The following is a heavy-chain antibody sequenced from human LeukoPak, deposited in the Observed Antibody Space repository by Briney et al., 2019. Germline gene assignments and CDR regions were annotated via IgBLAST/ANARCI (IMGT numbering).Heavy chain of an antibody. V-gene: IGHV3-33*06. CDR1: GFTFTNFA. Sequence: PGMSLRLSCAASGFTFTNFAMHWVRQAPGKGLVWVAVIWSDGSRKEYIDSVKDRFTVSRDNSKNTLYLQMNSLRAEDTALYFCAKDMGVLRSAERHPDNWFDSWGQGTLVTVSS. CDR2: IWSDGSRK. CDR3: AKDMGVLRSAERHPDNWFDS. J-gene: IGHJ5*01. D-gene: IGHD3-10*01.